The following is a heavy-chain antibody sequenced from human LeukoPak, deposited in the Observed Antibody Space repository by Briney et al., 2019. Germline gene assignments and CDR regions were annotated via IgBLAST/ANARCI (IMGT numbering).Heavy chain of an antibody. CDR1: GGSISSYY. V-gene: IGHV4-59*12. CDR3: ARSSGSFTSFDY. CDR2: IYYSGST. D-gene: IGHD3-22*01. Sequence: PSETLSLTCTVSGGSISSYYWSWIRQPPGKGLEWIGYIYYSGSTNYNPSLKGRVTISVDTSKNQFPLNLNSVTAADTALYYCARSSGSFTSFDYWGQGTLVTVSS. J-gene: IGHJ4*02.